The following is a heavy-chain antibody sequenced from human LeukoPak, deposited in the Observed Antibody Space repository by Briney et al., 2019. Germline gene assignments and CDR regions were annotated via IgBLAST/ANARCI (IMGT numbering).Heavy chain of an antibody. D-gene: IGHD3-3*01. CDR2: IYTSGST. Sequence: PSETLSLTCTVSGGSISSYYWSWIRQPAGKGLEWIGRIYTSGSTNYNPSLKSRVTMSVDTSKNQLSLKLSSVTAADTAVYYCARVGRYDFWYYFDYWGQGTLVTVSS. CDR1: GGSISSYY. J-gene: IGHJ4*02. CDR3: ARVGRYDFWYYFDY. V-gene: IGHV4-4*07.